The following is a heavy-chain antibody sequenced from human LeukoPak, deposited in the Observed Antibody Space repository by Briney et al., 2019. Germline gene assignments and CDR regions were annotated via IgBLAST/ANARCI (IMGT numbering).Heavy chain of an antibody. CDR1: GGSFSGDY. CDR3: ARVGSGYDFFDY. CDR2: INHSGRT. J-gene: IGHJ4*02. V-gene: IGHV4-34*01. D-gene: IGHD3/OR15-3a*01. Sequence: KPSETLSLTCVVYGGSFSGDYWSWIRQPPGRGLEWIGEINHSGRTNYNPSLKSRVTISVDTSKNQFSLKLSSVTAADTAVYYCARVGSGYDFFDYWGQGTLVTVSS.